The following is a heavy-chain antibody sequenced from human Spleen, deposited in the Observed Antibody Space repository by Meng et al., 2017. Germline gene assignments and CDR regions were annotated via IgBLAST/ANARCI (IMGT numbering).Heavy chain of an antibody. V-gene: IGHV3-23*01. J-gene: IGHJ4*02. CDR1: GFTFSSYA. D-gene: IGHD2-15*01. CDR3: ARDCCSEIGPIDY. Sequence: GESLKISCVASGFTFSSYAMSWVRQAPGKGLEWVATISNNGDTHYADSMMGRFIISRDDSKNTLYLQVSSLRAEDTAVYYCARDCCSEIGPIDYWGQGTLVTVSS. CDR2: ISNNGDT.